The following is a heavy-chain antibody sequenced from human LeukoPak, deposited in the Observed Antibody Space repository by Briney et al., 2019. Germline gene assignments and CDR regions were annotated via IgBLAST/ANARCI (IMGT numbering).Heavy chain of an antibody. CDR3: AREGGYSYGWQGYDYYMDV. CDR1: GFTFSSYS. CDR2: ITSSSSYI. V-gene: IGHV3-21*01. J-gene: IGHJ6*03. D-gene: IGHD5-18*01. Sequence: GGSLRLSCAASGFTFSSYSMNWVRQAPGKGLEWVSSITSSSSYIYYADSVKGRFTISRDNAKNSLYLQMNSLRAEDTAVYYCAREGGYSYGWQGYDYYMDVWGKGTTVTVSS.